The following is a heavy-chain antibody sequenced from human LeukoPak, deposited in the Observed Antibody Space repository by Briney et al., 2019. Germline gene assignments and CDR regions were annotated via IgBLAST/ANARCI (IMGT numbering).Heavy chain of an antibody. CDR1: GFTFSNVW. D-gene: IGHD3-3*02. CDR2: ISGSGGST. J-gene: IGHJ5*02. V-gene: IGHV3-23*01. CDR3: AKASLSPETWFDP. Sequence: GGSLRLSCEASGFTFSNVWMNWVRQAPGKGLEWVSAISGSGGSTYYADSVKGRFTISRDNSKNTLYLQMNSLRAEDTAVYYCAKASLSPETWFDPWGQGTLVTVSS.